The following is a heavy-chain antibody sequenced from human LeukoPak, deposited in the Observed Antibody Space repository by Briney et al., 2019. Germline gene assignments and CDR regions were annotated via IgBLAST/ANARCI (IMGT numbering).Heavy chain of an antibody. CDR2: ISSSSSYI. CDR3: ARDRTVTTVLHYGMDV. V-gene: IGHV3-21*01. CDR1: GFTFSSYS. J-gene: IGHJ6*02. D-gene: IGHD4-4*01. Sequence: PGGSLRLSCAASGFTFSSYSMNWVRQAPGKGLEWVSSISSSSSYIYYADSVKGRFTISRDNAKNSLYLQMNSLRAEDTAVYYCARDRTVTTVLHYGMDVWGQRTTVTVSS.